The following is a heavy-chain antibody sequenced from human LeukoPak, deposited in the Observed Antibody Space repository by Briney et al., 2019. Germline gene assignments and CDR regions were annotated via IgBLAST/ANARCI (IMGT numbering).Heavy chain of an antibody. Sequence: SETLSPTCTVSGGSISSYYWSWIRQPAGKGLEWIGRIYTSGSTNYNPSLKSRVTMSVDTSKNQFSLKLSSVTAADTAVYYCARATMVRGVISLDYWGQGTLVTVSS. J-gene: IGHJ4*02. CDR1: GGSISSYY. CDR2: IYTSGST. CDR3: ARATMVRGVISLDY. V-gene: IGHV4-4*07. D-gene: IGHD3-10*01.